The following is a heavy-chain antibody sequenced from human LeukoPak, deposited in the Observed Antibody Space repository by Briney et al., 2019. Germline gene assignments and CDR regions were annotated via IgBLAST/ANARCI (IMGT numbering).Heavy chain of an antibody. Sequence: ASVKVSCKASGYTFTCYYMHWVGQAPGQGLEGMGWINPNSGGTNYAQKFQGRVTMTRDTSISTAYMELSRLRSDDTAVYYCARNYCSGGSCYLYWGQGTLVTVSS. CDR2: INPNSGGT. D-gene: IGHD2-15*01. CDR1: GYTFTCYY. J-gene: IGHJ4*02. CDR3: ARNYCSGGSCYLY. V-gene: IGHV1-2*02.